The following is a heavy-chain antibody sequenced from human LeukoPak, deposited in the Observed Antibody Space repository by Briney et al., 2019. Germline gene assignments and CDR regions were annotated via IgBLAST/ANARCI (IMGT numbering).Heavy chain of an antibody. CDR3: ARGGAARLHFQN. V-gene: IGHV3-11*01. Sequence: GGSLRLSCAASGFTFSDYYMSWIRQAPGKGLEWVSYISSSDNAIFYADSVKGRFTISRDNAKNSLYLQVNSLRAEDTAVYYCARGGAARLHFQNWGQGTLVTVSS. CDR1: GFTFSDYY. D-gene: IGHD6-6*01. CDR2: ISSSDNAI. J-gene: IGHJ1*01.